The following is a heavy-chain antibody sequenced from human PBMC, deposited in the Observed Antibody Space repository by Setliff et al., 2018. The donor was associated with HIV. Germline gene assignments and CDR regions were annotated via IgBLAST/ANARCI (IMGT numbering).Heavy chain of an antibody. Sequence: SGPTLVNPTQTLTLTCTFSGFSLSTSGAAVGWIHQPPGKALEWLAILYWDDDKRYTPSLNNRLTITKGTSKNQVVLTMTNVDPVDTATYFCARRAGSSWFRFYFDYWGQGALVTVSS. V-gene: IGHV2-5*02. J-gene: IGHJ4*02. CDR1: GFSLSTSGAA. D-gene: IGHD6-13*01. CDR3: ARRAGSSWFRFYFDY. CDR2: LYWDDDK.